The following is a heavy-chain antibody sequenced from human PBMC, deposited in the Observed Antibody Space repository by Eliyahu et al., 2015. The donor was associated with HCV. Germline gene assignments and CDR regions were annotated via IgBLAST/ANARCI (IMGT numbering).Heavy chain of an antibody. Sequence: EVQLLESGGGLVQPGGSLRLSCAASRFIFSXYAMTWVRQAPGXGLEWVSAISGSDNKXFYADSVKGRFTISRDNSKNTLFLQMKSLRAEDTAVYFCAKEKDGSDIRGDALDLWGQGTVVTVAS. V-gene: IGHV3-23*01. D-gene: IGHD3-10*01. CDR1: RFIFSXYA. J-gene: IGHJ3*01. CDR2: ISGSDNKX. CDR3: AKEKDGSDIRGDALDL.